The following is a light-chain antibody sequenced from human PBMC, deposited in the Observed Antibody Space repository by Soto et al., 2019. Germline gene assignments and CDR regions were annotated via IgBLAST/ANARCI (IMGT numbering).Light chain of an antibody. V-gene: IGKV3-15*01. Sequence: ERVVTQSRTTLSVSPGGRSTLPCRASQSISSKLVWYQQKPGQSPRLLXYDASTRATGVPARFIGSGSATDFTPTINSLQSEDFAVYYCQGYNNWRRISFGQGTRLEIK. J-gene: IGKJ5*01. CDR1: QSISSK. CDR2: DAS. CDR3: QGYNNWRRIS.